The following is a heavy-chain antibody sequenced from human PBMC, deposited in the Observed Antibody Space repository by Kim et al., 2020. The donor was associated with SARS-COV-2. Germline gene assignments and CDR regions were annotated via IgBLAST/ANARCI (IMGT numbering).Heavy chain of an antibody. V-gene: IGHV4-59*08. CDR2: IYYSGST. CDR1: GGSISSYY. Sequence: SETLSLTCTVSGGSISSYYWSWIRQPPGKGLEWIGYIYYSGSTNYNPSLKSRVTISVDTSKNQFSLKLSSVTAADTAVYYCARLWGWFDPWGQGTLVTVSS. CDR3: ARLWGWFDP. D-gene: IGHD3-16*01. J-gene: IGHJ5*02.